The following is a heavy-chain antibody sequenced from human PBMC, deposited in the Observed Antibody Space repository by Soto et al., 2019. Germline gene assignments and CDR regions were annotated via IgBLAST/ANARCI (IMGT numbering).Heavy chain of an antibody. V-gene: IGHV4-59*02. CDR2: IYYSGST. CDR3: ARTGYCSGGDCSNYYYYYMDV. J-gene: IGHJ6*03. Sequence: SETLSLTCTVSGGSVSRYYWSWIRQPPGKGLEWIGYIYYSGSTNYNPSLESRVTISVDTSKDHFSLNLSSVTAADTAVYYCARTGYCSGGDCSNYYYYYMDVWGKGTRVTV. CDR1: GGSVSRYY. D-gene: IGHD2-15*01.